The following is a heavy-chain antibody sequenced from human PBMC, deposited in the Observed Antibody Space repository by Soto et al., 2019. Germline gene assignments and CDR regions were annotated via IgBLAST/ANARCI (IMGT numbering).Heavy chain of an antibody. Sequence: PGGSLRLSCATSDFTFRNYCMNWVRQAPGKGLEWVANIKPDGSATNYGDCVKGRFTISRDNVRNSVSLQMNSLRVEDTAVYFCFGGNGGPQWGQGTLVTVSS. CDR1: DFTFRNYC. D-gene: IGHD3-16*01. CDR3: FGGNGGPQ. CDR2: IKPDGSAT. V-gene: IGHV3-7*03. J-gene: IGHJ4*02.